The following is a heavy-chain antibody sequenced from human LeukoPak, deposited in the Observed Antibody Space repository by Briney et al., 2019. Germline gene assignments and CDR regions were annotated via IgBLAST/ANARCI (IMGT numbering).Heavy chain of an antibody. Sequence: PGGSLRLSCAPSGFTFSSYEMNWVRQAPGKGLEWVSYISSSGSNIYYAHSVKGRFTISRDNAKHSLYLQMNSLRAEDTAVYYCARGQYSSGWYEEDDYYYGMDVWGKGTTVTVSS. CDR1: GFTFSSYE. D-gene: IGHD6-19*01. CDR2: ISSSGSNI. CDR3: ARGQYSSGWYEEDDYYYGMDV. V-gene: IGHV3-48*03. J-gene: IGHJ6*04.